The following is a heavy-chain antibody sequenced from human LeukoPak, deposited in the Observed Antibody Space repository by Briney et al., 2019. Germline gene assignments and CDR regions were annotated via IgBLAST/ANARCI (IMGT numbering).Heavy chain of an antibody. CDR1: GYTFTSYY. Sequence: ASVKVSCKASGYTFTSYYMHWVRQAPGQGLEWMGWINPNSGGTNYAQKFQGRVTMTRDTSISTAYMELSRLRSDDTAVYYCARDLHPSIAARTERTFDYWGQGTLVTVSS. D-gene: IGHD6-6*01. J-gene: IGHJ4*02. CDR3: ARDLHPSIAARTERTFDY. CDR2: INPNSGGT. V-gene: IGHV1-2*02.